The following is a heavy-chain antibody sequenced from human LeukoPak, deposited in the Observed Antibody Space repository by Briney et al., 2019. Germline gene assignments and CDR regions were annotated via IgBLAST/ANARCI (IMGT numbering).Heavy chain of an antibody. V-gene: IGHV1-69*06. J-gene: IGHJ3*02. Sequence: ASVKVSCKASGGTFSSYAISWVRQAPGQGLEWMGGIIPIFGTANYAQKFQGRVTIIADKSTSTAYMELSSLRSEDTAVYYCARGGLTGTPGSAFDIWGQGTMVTVSS. D-gene: IGHD1-1*01. CDR3: ARGGLTGTPGSAFDI. CDR2: IIPIFGTA. CDR1: GGTFSSYA.